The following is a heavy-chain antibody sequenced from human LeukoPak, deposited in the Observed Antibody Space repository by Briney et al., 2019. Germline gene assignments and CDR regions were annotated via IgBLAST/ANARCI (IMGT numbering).Heavy chain of an antibody. CDR3: AKGYRQQLVRRNWFDP. V-gene: IGHV3-23*01. J-gene: IGHJ5*02. D-gene: IGHD6-13*01. CDR2: ISGSGGST. Sequence: GGSLRLSCAASGFTFSSYAMSWVRQAPGKGLEWVSAISGSGGSTYYADSVKGRFTISRDNSKNTLYLRMNSLRAEDTAVYYCAKGYRQQLVRRNWFDPWGQGTLVTVSS. CDR1: GFTFSSYA.